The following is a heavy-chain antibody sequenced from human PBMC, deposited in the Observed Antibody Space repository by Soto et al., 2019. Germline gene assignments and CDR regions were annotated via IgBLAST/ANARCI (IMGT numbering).Heavy chain of an antibody. CDR3: AKEYCGGGSCYGTNGFDP. V-gene: IGHV3-23*01. D-gene: IGHD2-15*01. CDR2: ISGSGGST. J-gene: IGHJ5*02. Sequence: PGGSLRLSCAASGFTFSSYAMSWVRQAPGKGLEWVSAISGSGGSTYYADSVKGRFTISRDNSKNTLYLQMNSLRAEDTAVYYCAKEYCGGGSCYGTNGFDPWGQGTQVTVSS. CDR1: GFTFSSYA.